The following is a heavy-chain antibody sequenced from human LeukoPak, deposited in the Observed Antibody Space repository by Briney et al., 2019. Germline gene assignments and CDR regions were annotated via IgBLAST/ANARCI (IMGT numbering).Heavy chain of an antibody. CDR2: INKGGRQT. CDR1: GFTFSTSW. D-gene: IGHD1-1*01. J-gene: IGHJ6*02. Sequence: PGGSLRLSCVVSGFTFSTSWMAWVRQAPGKGLEWLANINKGGRQTYYVDSVKGRFTISRDNAENSLHLQMNSLRAEDTAVYYCARDYNWNDDYYYGMDVWGQGTTVTVSS. CDR3: ARDYNWNDDYYYGMDV. V-gene: IGHV3-7*01.